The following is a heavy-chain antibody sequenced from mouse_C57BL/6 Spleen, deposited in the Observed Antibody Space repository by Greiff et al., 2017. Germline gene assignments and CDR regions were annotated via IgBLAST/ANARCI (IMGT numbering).Heavy chain of an antibody. D-gene: IGHD2-10*02. CDR3: ARDLVWLLTPCAY. V-gene: IGHV1-39*01. J-gene: IGHJ3*01. Sequence: EVKLMESGPELVKPGASVKLSCKASGYSFTDYNMNWVKQSNGKSLEWIGVINPNYGTTSYNQKFKGKATWTVDQSSSTAYMQLNSLTSEDAAVYYCARDLVWLLTPCAYWGQDTLVTVSA. CDR1: GYSFTDYN. CDR2: INPNYGTT.